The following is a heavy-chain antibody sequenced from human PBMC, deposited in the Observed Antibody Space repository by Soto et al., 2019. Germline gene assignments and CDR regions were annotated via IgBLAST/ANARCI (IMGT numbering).Heavy chain of an antibody. J-gene: IGHJ6*03. V-gene: IGHV1-18*01. Sequence: QVQLVQSGAEVKKPGASVKVSCKASGYTFTSCGISWVRQAPGQGLEWMGWISAYNGNTNYAQKLQGRVTMTTDTSTSTAYMELRSLRSDDTAVYYCARDSDEGGYYYYYYMDVWGKGTTVTVSS. CDR2: ISAYNGNT. CDR1: GYTFTSCG. CDR3: ARDSDEGGYYYYYYMDV.